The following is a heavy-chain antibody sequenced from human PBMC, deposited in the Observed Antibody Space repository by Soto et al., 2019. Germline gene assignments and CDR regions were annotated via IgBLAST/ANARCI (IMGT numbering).Heavy chain of an antibody. D-gene: IGHD1-1*01. Sequence: SETLSLTCTVSGGSISSSSYYWGWIRQPPGKGLEWIGSIYYGGSTYYNPSLKSRVTISVDTSKNQFSLKLSSVTAADTAVYYCARHQLGFYMDVWGKGTTVTVSS. CDR2: IYYGGST. CDR3: ARHQLGFYMDV. CDR1: GGSISSSSYY. J-gene: IGHJ6*03. V-gene: IGHV4-39*01.